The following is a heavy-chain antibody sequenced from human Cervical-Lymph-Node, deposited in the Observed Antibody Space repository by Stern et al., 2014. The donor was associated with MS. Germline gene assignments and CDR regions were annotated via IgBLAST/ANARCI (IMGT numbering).Heavy chain of an antibody. Sequence: QVQLVQSGAEAKKPGASVTVSCRTSGYTFIDYYIHWVRKAPGQGLEWMGIIQLRDVAATYAQKFQGRVTMARDTSTNTAYMQLGSLTSEDTAVFFCAREGADNDAFDVWGQGTMVTVSS. CDR3: AREGADNDAFDV. D-gene: IGHD1-26*01. V-gene: IGHV1-46*03. CDR1: GYTFIDYY. J-gene: IGHJ3*01. CDR2: IQLRDVAA.